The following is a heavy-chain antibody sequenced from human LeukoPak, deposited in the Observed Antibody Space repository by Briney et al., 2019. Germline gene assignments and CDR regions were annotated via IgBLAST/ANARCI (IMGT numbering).Heavy chain of an antibody. V-gene: IGHV4-59*08. CDR1: GGSISSYY. Sequence: SETLSLTCTVSGGSISSYYWSWIRQPPGKGLEWIGYIYYSGSTYYNPSLKSRVTISVDTSKNQFSLKLSSVTAADTAVYYCARVDGFGEPPYYFDYWGQGTLVTVSS. CDR3: ARVDGFGEPPYYFDY. J-gene: IGHJ4*02. CDR2: IYYSGST. D-gene: IGHD3-10*01.